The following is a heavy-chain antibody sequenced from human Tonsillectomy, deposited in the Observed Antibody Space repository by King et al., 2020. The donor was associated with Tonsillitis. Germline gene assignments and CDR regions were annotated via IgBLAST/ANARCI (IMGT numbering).Heavy chain of an antibody. CDR1: GYTFTSYY. D-gene: IGHD4-17*01. Sequence: QLVQSGAEVKKPGASVKVSCKASGYTFTSYYMHWVRQAPGQGLEWMGIINPSGGSTSYAQKFQGRVTMTRDTSTSTVYMELSSLRSEDTAVYYCARDLVHGDYGETYDYWGQGTLVTVSS. CDR2: INPSGGST. J-gene: IGHJ4*02. V-gene: IGHV1-46*01. CDR3: ARDLVHGDYGETYDY.